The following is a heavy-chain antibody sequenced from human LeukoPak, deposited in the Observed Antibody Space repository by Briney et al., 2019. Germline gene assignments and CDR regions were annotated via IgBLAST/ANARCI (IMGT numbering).Heavy chain of an antibody. J-gene: IGHJ6*02. Sequence: PSETLSLTCTVSGGSISSYYWSRIRQPPGKGLEWIGYIYYSGSTNYNPSLKSRVTISVDTSKNQFSLKLSSVTAADTAVYYCARRPITSDYYYYGMDVWGQGTTVTVSS. CDR3: ARRPITSDYYYYGMDV. D-gene: IGHD3-10*01. CDR2: IYYSGST. CDR1: GGSISSYY. V-gene: IGHV4-59*08.